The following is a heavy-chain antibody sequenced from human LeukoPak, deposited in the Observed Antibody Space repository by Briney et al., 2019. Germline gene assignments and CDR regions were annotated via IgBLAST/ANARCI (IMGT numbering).Heavy chain of an antibody. Sequence: SVKVSCKASGGTFSSYAISWVRQAPGQGLEWMGGIIPIFGTANYAQKFQGRVTITTDESTSTAYMELSSLRSEDTAVYYCARSRDSCGKKNYYYYYMDVWGKGTTVTVSS. V-gene: IGHV1-69*05. CDR3: ARSRDSCGKKNYYYYYMDV. CDR1: GGTFSSYA. CDR2: IIPIFGTA. J-gene: IGHJ6*03. D-gene: IGHD5-18*01.